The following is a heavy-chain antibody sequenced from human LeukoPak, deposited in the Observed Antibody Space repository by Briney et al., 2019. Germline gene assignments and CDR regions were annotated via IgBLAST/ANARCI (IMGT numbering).Heavy chain of an antibody. J-gene: IGHJ5*02. CDR2: IYHSGST. CDR1: GGSISSSNW. CDR3: ASTLSGYTAMVTDWFDP. Sequence: SETLSLTCAVSGGSISSSNWWSWVRQPPGKGLAWIGEIYHSGSTYYNPSLKSRVTISVDTSKNQFSLKLSSVTAADTAVYYCASTLSGYTAMVTDWFDPWGQGTLVTVSS. V-gene: IGHV4-4*02. D-gene: IGHD5-18*01.